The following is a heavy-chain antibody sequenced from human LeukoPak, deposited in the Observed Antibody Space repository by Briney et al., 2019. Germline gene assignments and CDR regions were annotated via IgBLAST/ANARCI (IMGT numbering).Heavy chain of an antibody. CDR3: ARDGSAYSLEY. D-gene: IGHD3-3*01. V-gene: IGHV3-66*02. J-gene: IGHJ4*02. CDR2: IYSGGST. Sequence: GGSLRLSCAASGFTVSSNFMSWVRQAPGKGLEWVSVIYSGGSTYYADSVRGRFTISTDNSKNTQYLQMNSLRPEDTAVYYCARDGSAYSLEYWGQGTLVTVSS. CDR1: GFTVSSNF.